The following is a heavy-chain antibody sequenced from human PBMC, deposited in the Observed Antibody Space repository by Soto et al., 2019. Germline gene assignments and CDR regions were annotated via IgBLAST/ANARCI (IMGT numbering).Heavy chain of an antibody. Sequence: GGSLRLSCAASGFTFSSYAMHWVRQAPGKGLEWVAVISYDGSNKYYADSVKGRFTISRDNSKNTLYLQMNSLRAEDTAVYYCARELLWFGELAYGMDVWGQGTTVTVSS. D-gene: IGHD3-10*01. V-gene: IGHV3-30-3*01. CDR2: ISYDGSNK. J-gene: IGHJ6*02. CDR1: GFTFSSYA. CDR3: ARELLWFGELAYGMDV.